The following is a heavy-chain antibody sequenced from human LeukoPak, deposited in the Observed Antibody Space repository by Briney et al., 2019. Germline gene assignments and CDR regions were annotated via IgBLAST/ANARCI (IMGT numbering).Heavy chain of an antibody. CDR1: GYTLTELS. Sequence: ASVKVSCKVSGYTLTELSMHWVRQAPGKGLEWMGGFDPEDGETVYAQKFQGRVTMTEDTSTDTAYMELSSLRSEDTAVYYCATDFPALGGSDNYDYVWGSYRSMYYWGQGTLVTVSS. V-gene: IGHV1-24*01. CDR3: ATDFPALGGSDNYDYVWGSYRSMYY. J-gene: IGHJ4*02. CDR2: FDPEDGET. D-gene: IGHD3-16*02.